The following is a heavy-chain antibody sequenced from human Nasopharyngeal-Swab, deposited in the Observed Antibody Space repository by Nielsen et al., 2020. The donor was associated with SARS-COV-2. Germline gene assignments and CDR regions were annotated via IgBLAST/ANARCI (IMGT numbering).Heavy chain of an antibody. D-gene: IGHD3-3*01. J-gene: IGHJ6*02. V-gene: IGHV3-48*04. CDR3: ARDGLDYDFWSAYFMDV. Sequence: WIRQPPGKGLEWVSYISGSSSSMFYADSVRGRFTISRDNAKNSLYLQMNSLGAEDTAVYYCARDGLDYDFWSAYFMDVWGQGTTVTVSS. CDR2: ISGSSSSM.